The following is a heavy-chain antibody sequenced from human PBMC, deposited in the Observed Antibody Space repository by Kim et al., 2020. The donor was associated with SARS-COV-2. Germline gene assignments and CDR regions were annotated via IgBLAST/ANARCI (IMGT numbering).Heavy chain of an antibody. D-gene: IGHD6-13*01. J-gene: IGHJ4*02. Sequence: ADSVKGRFTIPRDNAKNSLYLQMNSLRAEDTALYYCAKVRSSSWPYYFDYWGQGTLVTVSS. V-gene: IGHV3-9*01. CDR3: AKVRSSSWPYYFDY.